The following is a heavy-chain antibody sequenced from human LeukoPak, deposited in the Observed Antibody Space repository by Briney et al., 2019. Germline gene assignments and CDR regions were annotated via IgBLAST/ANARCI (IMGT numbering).Heavy chain of an antibody. V-gene: IGHV3-30*02. J-gene: IGHJ4*02. D-gene: IGHD3-22*01. CDR2: IRYDGADK. Sequence: GDSLRLSCAASGFTFKKYWMNWVRQAPGQGLEWVAFIRYDGADKYYADSVKGRFTISRDNSKNTLYLQMNSLRVEDSAVYYCAKVLSKGSGYYLTDFWGQGTLVTVSS. CDR3: AKVLSKGSGYYLTDF. CDR1: GFTFKKYW.